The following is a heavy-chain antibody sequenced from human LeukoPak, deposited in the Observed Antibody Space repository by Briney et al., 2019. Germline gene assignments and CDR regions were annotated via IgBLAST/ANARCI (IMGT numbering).Heavy chain of an antibody. Sequence: PGRSLRLSCAASGFTFDDYAMHWVRQAPGKGLEWVSAISGSGGSTYYADSVRGRFTISRDNSKNTLYLQMNSLRVEDTSVYYCARGPPYSSGWLRYFDYWGQGTLVTVSS. V-gene: IGHV3-23*01. D-gene: IGHD6-19*01. CDR2: ISGSGGST. CDR3: ARGPPYSSGWLRYFDY. CDR1: GFTFDDYA. J-gene: IGHJ4*02.